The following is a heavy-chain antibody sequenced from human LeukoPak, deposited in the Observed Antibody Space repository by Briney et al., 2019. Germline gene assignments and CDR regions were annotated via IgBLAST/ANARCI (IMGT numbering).Heavy chain of an antibody. CDR1: GFTFSSYW. Sequence: PGGSLRLSCAASGFTFSSYWMSWVRQPPGKGLEWIGEINHSGSTNYNPSLKSRVTISVDTPKNQFSLRLTSVTAADTAVYYCARGATGIAVAGTTPVGCDYWGQGTLVTVSS. D-gene: IGHD6-19*01. CDR2: INHSGST. CDR3: ARGATGIAVAGTTPVGCDY. V-gene: IGHV4-34*01. J-gene: IGHJ4*02.